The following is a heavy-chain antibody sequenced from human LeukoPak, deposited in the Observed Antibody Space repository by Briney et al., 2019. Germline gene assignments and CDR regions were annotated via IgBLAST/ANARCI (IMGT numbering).Heavy chain of an antibody. Sequence: PGGSLRPSGAASEFTFNNYEMNSARQDPGKGLEWISYISSSGRTIYYADSVKGRFTISRDNAKNSLYLQMNSLRAEDTAVYYCASHTVPDYWGQGTLVTVAP. J-gene: IGHJ4*02. CDR3: ASHTVPDY. D-gene: IGHD6-6*01. CDR1: EFTFNNYE. V-gene: IGHV3-48*03. CDR2: ISSSGRTI.